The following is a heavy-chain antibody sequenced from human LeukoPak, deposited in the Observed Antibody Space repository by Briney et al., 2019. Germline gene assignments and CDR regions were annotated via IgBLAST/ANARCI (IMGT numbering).Heavy chain of an antibody. V-gene: IGHV4-59*08. CDR2: IYYSGST. CDR1: GGSISSYY. Sequence: SETLSLTCTVSGGSISSYYWSWIRQPPGEGLEWIGYIYYSGSTNYNPPLKSRVTISVDTSKNQFSLKLSSVTAADTAVYYCARHGIHGDYVFYYFDYWGQGTLVTVSS. D-gene: IGHD4-17*01. J-gene: IGHJ4*02. CDR3: ARHGIHGDYVFYYFDY.